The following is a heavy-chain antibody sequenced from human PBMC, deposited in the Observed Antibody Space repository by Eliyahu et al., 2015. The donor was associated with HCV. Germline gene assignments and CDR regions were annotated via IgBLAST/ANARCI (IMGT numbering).Heavy chain of an antibody. CDR3: ARQDLKVVPAATDNWFDP. CDR1: GGSIXXSSYY. V-gene: IGHV4-39*01. Sequence: QLQLQESGPGLVKPSETLSLTCTVSGGSIXXSSYYWGWIRQPPGKGLEWIGSXYYSGSTYYNPSLKSRVTISVDTSKNQFSLKLSSVTAADTAVYYCARQDLKVVPAATDNWFDPWGQGTLVTVSS. D-gene: IGHD2-2*01. CDR2: XYYSGST. J-gene: IGHJ5*02.